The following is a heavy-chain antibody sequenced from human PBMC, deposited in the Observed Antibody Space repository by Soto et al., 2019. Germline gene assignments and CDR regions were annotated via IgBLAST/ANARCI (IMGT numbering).Heavy chain of an antibody. J-gene: IGHJ4*02. CDR1: GFTFGNYA. CDR2: ITAGGGTT. Sequence: EVQLLESGGGLVQPGGSLRLSCAASGFTFGNYAMRWVRQAPGKGLEWVSGITAGGGTTDYADSVKGRFTISRDNSKNTLYLEMSSMRVDDTAVDYCAKAHTVYGSTWFFFASWGQGSLVTVSS. CDR3: AKAHTVYGSTWFFFAS. D-gene: IGHD2-2*01. V-gene: IGHV3-23*01.